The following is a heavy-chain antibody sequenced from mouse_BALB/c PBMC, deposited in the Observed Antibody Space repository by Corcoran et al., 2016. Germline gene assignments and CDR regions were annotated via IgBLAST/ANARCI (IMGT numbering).Heavy chain of an antibody. J-gene: IGHJ4*01. Sequence: QIQLVQSGPELKKPGETVKISCKASGYTFTNYGMNWVKQAPGKGLKWMGWINTYNGEPTYADDFKGRFAFSLETSASTAYLQINNLKNEDRATYFCAREPYAMDYWCQGTSVTVSS. CDR3: AREPYAMDY. CDR2: INTYNGEP. CDR1: GYTFTNYG. V-gene: IGHV9-1*02.